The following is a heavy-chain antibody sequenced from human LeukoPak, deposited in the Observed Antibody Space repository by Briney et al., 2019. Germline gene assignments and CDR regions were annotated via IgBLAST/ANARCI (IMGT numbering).Heavy chain of an antibody. D-gene: IGHD5-18*01. J-gene: IGHJ4*02. CDR2: ISYDGSNK. Sequence: GRSLRLSCAASGFTFCSYAMHWVRQAPGKGLEWVAVISYDGSNKYYADSVKGRFTISRDNSKNTLYLQMNSLRAEDTAVYYCARTGRWDTAMVNWGQGTLVTVSS. CDR1: GFTFCSYA. V-gene: IGHV3-30-3*01. CDR3: ARTGRWDTAMVN.